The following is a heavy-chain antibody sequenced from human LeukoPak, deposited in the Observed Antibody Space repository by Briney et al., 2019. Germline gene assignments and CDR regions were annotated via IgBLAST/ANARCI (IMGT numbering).Heavy chain of an antibody. V-gene: IGHV3-23*01. CDR3: VSRAGSPWGPFDD. CDR2: ISRGGVIT. CDR1: GFTFSDYA. D-gene: IGHD7-27*01. J-gene: IGHJ4*02. Sequence: GGSLRLSCAASGFTFSDYAINWVRQAPGKGLEWVSSISRGGVITYYADSVKGWFTISRDNSNNTLYLHMNSLRAEDTAVYYCVSRAGSPWGPFDDWGQGTLVTVSS.